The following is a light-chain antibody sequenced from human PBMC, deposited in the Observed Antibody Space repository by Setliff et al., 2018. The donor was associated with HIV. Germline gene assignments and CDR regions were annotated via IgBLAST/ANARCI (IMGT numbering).Light chain of an antibody. J-gene: IGLJ3*02. CDR3: LLSYSGAWV. Sequence: QAVVTQEPSLTVSPGGTVTLTSGSSTGAVTSGHYPYWIQQKPGQAPRTLIYNTRNKHPWTPARFSGSLLGGKPALTLSGAQPEDEAEYYCLLSYSGAWVFGGGTKVTVL. V-gene: IGLV7-46*01. CDR1: TGAVTSGHY. CDR2: NTR.